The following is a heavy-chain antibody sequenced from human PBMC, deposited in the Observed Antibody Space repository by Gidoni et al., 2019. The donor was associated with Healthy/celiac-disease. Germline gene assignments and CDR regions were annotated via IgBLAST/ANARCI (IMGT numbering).Heavy chain of an antibody. D-gene: IGHD2-15*01. V-gene: IGHV1-3*01. CDR1: GYTFTSYA. J-gene: IGHJ4*02. CDR3: ARGRVVVVVAATQVDY. CDR2: INAGNGNT. Sequence: QVQLVQSGAEVKKPGASVKVSCKASGYTFTSYAMHWVRQAPGQRLEWMGWINAGNGNTKYSQKFQGRVTSTRDTSASTAYMELSSLRSEDTAVYYCARGRVVVVVAATQVDYWGQGTLVTVSS.